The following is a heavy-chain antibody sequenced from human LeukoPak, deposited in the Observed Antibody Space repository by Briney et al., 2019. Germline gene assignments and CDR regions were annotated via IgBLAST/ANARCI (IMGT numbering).Heavy chain of an antibody. J-gene: IGHJ3*02. CDR2: IYYSGST. CDR1: GGSISSSSYY. CDR3: ARVRFWSGYYRDAFDI. D-gene: IGHD3-3*01. Sequence: SETLSLTCTVSGGSISSSSYYWGWIRQPPGKGLEWIGSIYYSGSTYYNPSLKSRVTISVDTSKNQFSLKLSSVTAADTAVYYCARVRFWSGYYRDAFDIWGQGTMVTVSS. V-gene: IGHV4-39*01.